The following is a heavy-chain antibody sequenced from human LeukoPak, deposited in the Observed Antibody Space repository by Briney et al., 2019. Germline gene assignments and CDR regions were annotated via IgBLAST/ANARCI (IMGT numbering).Heavy chain of an antibody. Sequence: ASVTVSCKAYGYTFTSYYMHWVRQAPGQGLEWMGIIDPSGGSTNYAQTFQGRVTMTRDISTSTVYMELSSLRSEDTAVYYCAKSQWLGGAFDIWGQGTMVTVSS. CDR2: IDPSGGST. CDR1: GYTFTSYY. J-gene: IGHJ3*02. D-gene: IGHD6-19*01. CDR3: AKSQWLGGAFDI. V-gene: IGHV1-46*01.